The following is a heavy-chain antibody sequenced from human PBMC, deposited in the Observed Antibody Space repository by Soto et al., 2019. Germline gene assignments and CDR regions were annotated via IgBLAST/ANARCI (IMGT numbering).Heavy chain of an antibody. CDR3: ARDGYSSSGDYYGMDV. Sequence: GASVKVSCKASGGTFSSYAISWVRQAPGQGLEWMGGIIPIFGTANYAQKFQGRVTITADEPTSTAYMELSSLRSEDTAVYYCARDGYSSSGDYYGMDVWGQGTTVTVSS. CDR2: IIPIFGTA. V-gene: IGHV1-69*13. D-gene: IGHD6-6*01. CDR1: GGTFSSYA. J-gene: IGHJ6*02.